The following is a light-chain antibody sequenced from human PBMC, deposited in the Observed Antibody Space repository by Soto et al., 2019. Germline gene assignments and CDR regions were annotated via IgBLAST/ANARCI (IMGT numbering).Light chain of an antibody. V-gene: IGLV2-23*02. CDR3: FSKEGGGTSMV. Sequence: QSALTQPASVSGSPGQSIAISCTGTSSDVGNYNFVSWYQQHPGKVPKLIIYEVTKRPSGVSDRFSASKSGNTASLAISGLQADDEADYYCFSKEGGGTSMVFGGGTKVTVL. CDR2: EVT. J-gene: IGLJ3*02. CDR1: SSDVGNYNF.